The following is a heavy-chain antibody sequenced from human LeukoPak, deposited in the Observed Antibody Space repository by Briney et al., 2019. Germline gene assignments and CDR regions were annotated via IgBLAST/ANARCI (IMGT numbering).Heavy chain of an antibody. CDR1: GFTFSSYW. V-gene: IGHV3-74*01. CDR2: FNSVVSTT. D-gene: IGHD1-26*01. Sequence: PGGSLRLSCAASGFTFSSYWMHWVRQAPGKGLVWVSRFNSVVSTTDYADYVKGRFTISRDNAKNTVYLQMNSLRAEDTAMYYCARGRSGSYGGTFDIWGQGTMVTVSS. CDR3: ARGRSGSYGGTFDI. J-gene: IGHJ3*02.